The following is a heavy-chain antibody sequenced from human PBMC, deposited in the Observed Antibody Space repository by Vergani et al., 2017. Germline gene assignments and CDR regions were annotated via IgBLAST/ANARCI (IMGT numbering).Heavy chain of an antibody. CDR3: ARPRANMVRGKPFGMDV. CDR2: IIPIFGTA. CDR1: GGTFSSYA. J-gene: IGHJ6*02. Sequence: QVQLVQSGAEVKKPGSSVKVSCKASGGTFSSYAISWVRQAPGQGLEWMGGIIPIFGTANYAQKFQGRGTITADESTSTAYMELSSLRSEDTAVYYCARPRANMVRGKPFGMDVWGQGTTVTVSS. V-gene: IGHV1-69*01. D-gene: IGHD3-10*01.